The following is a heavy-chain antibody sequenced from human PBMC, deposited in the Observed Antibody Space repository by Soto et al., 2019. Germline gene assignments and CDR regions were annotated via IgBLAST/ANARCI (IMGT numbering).Heavy chain of an antibody. CDR2: IGPYKGGT. CDR3: ATEVKKWWEYATGGYEY. Sequence: ASVKVSCKASGYSFVSHGISWVRQAPGQGLEWMAWIGPYKGGTIYAQKFQGRVTVTADTSTSSAYMELRNLGPDDTAVYYCATEVKKWWEYATGGYEYWGQGTLVTV. D-gene: IGHD1-26*01. CDR1: GYSFVSHG. J-gene: IGHJ4*02. V-gene: IGHV1-18*04.